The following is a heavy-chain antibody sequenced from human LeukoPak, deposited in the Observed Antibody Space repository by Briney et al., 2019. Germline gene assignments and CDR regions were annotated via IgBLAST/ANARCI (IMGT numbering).Heavy chain of an antibody. CDR2: ISAYNGNT. D-gene: IGHD1-26*01. Sequence: ASVKVSCKASGYTFTSYGISWVRQAPGQGLEWMGWISAYNGNTNYAQKLQGRVTMTTDTSTSTAYMELRSLRSDDTAVYYCARTEYSGSYYVTNYWGQGTLVTVSS. V-gene: IGHV1-18*01. CDR1: GYTFTSYG. CDR3: ARTEYSGSYYVTNY. J-gene: IGHJ4*02.